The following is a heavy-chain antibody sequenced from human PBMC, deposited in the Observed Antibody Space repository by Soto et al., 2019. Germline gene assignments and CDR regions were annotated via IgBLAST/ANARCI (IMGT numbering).Heavy chain of an antibody. CDR3: ARTKKKYYDFWSGYFPRVGMDV. CDR1: GGSISSGDYY. J-gene: IGHJ6*02. D-gene: IGHD3-3*01. V-gene: IGHV4-30-4*01. CDR2: IYYSGST. Sequence: SETLSLTCTVSGGSISSGDYYLICIGQPPWNGLEWIGYIYYSGSTYYNPSLKSRVTISVDTSKNQFSLKLSSVTAADTAVYYCARTKKKYYDFWSGYFPRVGMDVWGQGTTVTVSS.